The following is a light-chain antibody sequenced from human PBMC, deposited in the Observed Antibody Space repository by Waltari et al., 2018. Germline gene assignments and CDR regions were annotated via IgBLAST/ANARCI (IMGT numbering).Light chain of an antibody. CDR1: QGISSY. CDR2: AAS. Sequence: IQLTQSPSSLSASVGDRGTITCRASQGISSYLAWYQQNPGKAPKIMIYAASTLQSGVPSRFSGSGSGTDFTLTISSLQPEDFATYYCQQLNSYPLTFGGGTKVEIK. J-gene: IGKJ4*01. CDR3: QQLNSYPLT. V-gene: IGKV1-9*01.